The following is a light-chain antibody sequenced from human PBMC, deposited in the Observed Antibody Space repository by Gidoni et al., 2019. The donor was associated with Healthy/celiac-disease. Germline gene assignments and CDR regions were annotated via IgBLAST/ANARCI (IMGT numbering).Light chain of an antibody. CDR2: GAS. CDR3: QQYGSSPYT. Sequence: EIVLTQSPGTLSLFPGERATLSCRASQSVSSSYLAWYQQKPGQAPRLLIYGASSRATGIPDRFSGSGSGTDFTLTISRLEPEDLAVYYCQQYGSSPYTFGQGTKLEIE. V-gene: IGKV3-20*01. CDR1: QSVSSSY. J-gene: IGKJ2*01.